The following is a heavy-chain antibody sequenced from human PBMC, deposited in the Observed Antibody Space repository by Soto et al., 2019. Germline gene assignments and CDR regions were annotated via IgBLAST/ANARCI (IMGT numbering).Heavy chain of an antibody. J-gene: IGHJ6*02. V-gene: IGHV3-33*01. Sequence: QVQLVESGGGVVQPGRSLRLSCVGSGFPFWHYGMHWVRQAPGKGLEWVAVIWSDGKKESYADFVKGRFAISRDNFKDTLYLQMNSRRAEATAVYYCARDRDGGWVQMDVWGQGNTVTVSS. D-gene: IGHD6-19*01. CDR3: ARDRDGGWVQMDV. CDR1: GFPFWHYG. CDR2: IWSDGKKE.